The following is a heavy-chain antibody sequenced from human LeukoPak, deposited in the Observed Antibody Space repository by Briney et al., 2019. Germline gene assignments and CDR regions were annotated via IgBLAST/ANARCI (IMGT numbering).Heavy chain of an antibody. V-gene: IGHV1-18*01. CDR3: ARGGIDIVTVPVSNWFDP. CDR1: GYAFINYG. J-gene: IGHJ5*02. CDR2: SSPYNGKT. D-gene: IGHD2/OR15-2a*01. Sequence: ASVKVSCRASGYAFINYGITWVRQAPGQGLEWMGWSSPYNGKTNYAQKLQGRVTMTTDTSTNTAYMELRSLRSDDTAVYYCARGGIDIVTVPVSNWFDPWGQGTLVTVSS.